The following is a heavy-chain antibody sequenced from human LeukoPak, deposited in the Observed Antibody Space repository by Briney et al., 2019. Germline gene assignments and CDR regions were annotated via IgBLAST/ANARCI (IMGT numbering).Heavy chain of an antibody. CDR2: IKQDGSEK. V-gene: IGHV3-7*03. Sequence: GGSLRLSCAASGFTFSSYWMSWVRQAPGKGLEWVANIKQDGSEKYYVDSVKGRFTISRDNAKNSLYLQMNSLRAEDMALYYCAKSVVPAAGDWYFDLWGRGTLVTVSP. CDR1: GFTFSSYW. CDR3: AKSVVPAAGDWYFDL. D-gene: IGHD2-2*01. J-gene: IGHJ2*01.